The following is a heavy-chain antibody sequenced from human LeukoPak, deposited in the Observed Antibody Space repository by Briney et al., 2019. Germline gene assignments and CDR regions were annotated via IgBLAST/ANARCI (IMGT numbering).Heavy chain of an antibody. CDR1: GFTFSSYS. CDR2: ISSSSSTI. Sequence: PGGSLRLSCSASGFTFSSYSMNWVRQAPGKGLEWVSYISSSSSTIYYADSVKGRFTISRDNAKNSLYLQMNSLRDEDTAVYYCARSLQGTVAGTEYYYYGMDVWGQGTTVTVSS. V-gene: IGHV3-48*02. J-gene: IGHJ6*02. CDR3: ARSLQGTVAGTEYYYYGMDV. D-gene: IGHD6-19*01.